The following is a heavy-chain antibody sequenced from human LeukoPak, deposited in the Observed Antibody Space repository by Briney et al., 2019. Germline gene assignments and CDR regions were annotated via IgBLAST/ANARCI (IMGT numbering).Heavy chain of an antibody. CDR1: GYSFTSYW. J-gene: IGHJ4*02. CDR3: ASSAVAGTSEDTRLDY. CDR2: IDPSDSYT. Sequence: GESLKISCKGSGYSFTSYWISWVRQMPGKGLEWMERIDPSDSYTNYSPSFQGHVTISADKSISTAYLQWSSLKASDTAMYYCASSAVAGTSEDTRLDYGGQGTLVTVSS. D-gene: IGHD6-19*01. V-gene: IGHV5-10-1*01.